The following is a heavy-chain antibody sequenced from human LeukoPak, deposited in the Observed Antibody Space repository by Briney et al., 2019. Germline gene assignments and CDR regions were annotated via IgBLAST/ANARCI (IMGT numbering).Heavy chain of an antibody. CDR3: GRRIYYYGSGSYDY. J-gene: IGHJ4*02. Sequence: PSETLSLTCAVYGGSFSGYYWSWIRQPPGKGLEWIGEINHSGSINYHPSLKSRVTISVDTSKSQFSLKLSSVTAADRAVYYCGRRIYYYGSGSYDYWGEGTLVTVSS. CDR2: INHSGSI. CDR1: GGSFSGYY. D-gene: IGHD3-10*01. V-gene: IGHV4-34*01.